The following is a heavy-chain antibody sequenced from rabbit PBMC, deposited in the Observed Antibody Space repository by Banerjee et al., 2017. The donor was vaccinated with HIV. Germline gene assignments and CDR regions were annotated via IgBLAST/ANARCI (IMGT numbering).Heavy chain of an antibody. CDR2: IAGSSSGFT. CDR1: GFSFSSSDY. CDR3: ARDSGDWCFDV. Sequence: EQLLESGGGLVKPEGSLKLSCTASGFSFSSSDYMCWVRQAPGKGLEWISCIAGSSSGFTYSATWAKGRFTISKASSTTVTLQMTSLTVADTATYFCARDSGDWCFDVWGQGTLVTVS. D-gene: IGHD1-1*01. V-gene: IGHV1S45*01. J-gene: IGHJ6*01.